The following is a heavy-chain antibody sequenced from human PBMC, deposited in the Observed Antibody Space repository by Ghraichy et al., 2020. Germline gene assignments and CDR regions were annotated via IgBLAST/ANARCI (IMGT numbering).Heavy chain of an antibody. D-gene: IGHD3-10*01. V-gene: IGHV1-18*01. CDR1: GYTFSTSG. CDR2: IGNDKGNT. CDR3: ARDRGFCENGERWMADY. Sequence: ASVKVSCKTSGYTFSTSGITWARKAPGQGLEWMAWIGNDKGNTNYAQKGKGRVTLTRDKSTNTVYMEMESLTSDDTAIYYCARDRGFCENGERWMADYWGQGTLVTVST. J-gene: IGHJ4*02.